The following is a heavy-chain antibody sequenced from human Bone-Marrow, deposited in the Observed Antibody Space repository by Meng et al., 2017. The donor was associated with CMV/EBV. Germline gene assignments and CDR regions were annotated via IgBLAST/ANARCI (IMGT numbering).Heavy chain of an antibody. D-gene: IGHD6-19*01. CDR1: GYSFTSYW. Sequence: GGSLRLSCKGSGYSFTSYWIGWVRQMPGKGLEWMGIIYPGDSDTRYSPSFQGQVTISADKSISTAYLQWSSLKASDTAMYYCARREVGSRSCDYFDYWGQGTLVTVSS. J-gene: IGHJ4*02. V-gene: IGHV5-51*01. CDR3: ARREVGSRSCDYFDY. CDR2: IYPGDSDT.